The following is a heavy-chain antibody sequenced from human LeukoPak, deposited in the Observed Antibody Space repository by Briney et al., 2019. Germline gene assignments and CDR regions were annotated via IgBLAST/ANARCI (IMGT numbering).Heavy chain of an antibody. CDR2: IYYSGST. D-gene: IGHD1-1*01. V-gene: IGHV4-31*03. Sequence: PSQTLSLTCTVSGGSISSGGYYWSWICQHPGEGLEWIGYIYYSGSTYYNPSLKSRVTISVDTSKNQFSLKLSSVTAADTAVYYCARDRTGNNWFDPWGQGTLVTVSS. CDR1: GGSISSGGYY. CDR3: ARDRTGNNWFDP. J-gene: IGHJ5*01.